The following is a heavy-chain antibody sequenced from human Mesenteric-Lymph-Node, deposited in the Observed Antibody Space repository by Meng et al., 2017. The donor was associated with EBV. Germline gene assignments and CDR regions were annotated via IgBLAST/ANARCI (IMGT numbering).Heavy chain of an antibody. Sequence: QVQRQGSGPGLVKPSGTLSLTCAVSGGSISSDNWWTWVRQPPGKGLEWIGEINHSGNTHSNPSLKSRVSMSVDTSKNQFSLKLDSVTAADTAMYYCAGHVGRGGDYWDQGALVTVSS. V-gene: IGHV4-4*02. J-gene: IGHJ4*02. CDR2: INHSGNT. CDR3: AGHVGRGGDY. CDR1: GGSISSDNW. D-gene: IGHD3-10*01.